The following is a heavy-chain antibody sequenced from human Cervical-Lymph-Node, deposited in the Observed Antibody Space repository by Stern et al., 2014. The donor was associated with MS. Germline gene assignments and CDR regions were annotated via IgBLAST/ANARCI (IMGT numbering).Heavy chain of an antibody. Sequence: QVQLGQSGAEVKKPGSSVTVSCKASGGTSTKYAISWARQAPGQELEWMGGIMPIFRATYYAQRFQGRVTITADESTSTAYMELSSLTSEDTAIYYCSTYGDDFGMDIWGQGTTVTVSS. CDR1: GGTSTKYA. J-gene: IGHJ6*02. CDR2: IMPIFRAT. CDR3: STYGDDFGMDI. D-gene: IGHD4-17*01. V-gene: IGHV1-69*01.